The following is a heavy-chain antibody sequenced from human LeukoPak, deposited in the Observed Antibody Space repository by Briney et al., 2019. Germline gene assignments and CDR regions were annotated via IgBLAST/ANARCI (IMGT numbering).Heavy chain of an antibody. CDR2: IYYSGST. Sequence: SETLSLTCTVSGGSISSSSYYWGWIRQPPGKGLEWIGSIYYSGSTYYNPSLKSRVTISVDTSKNQFSLKLSSVTAADTAVYYCARRSAYGSGSYYVDYWGQGTLVTVSS. CDR1: GGSISSSSYY. D-gene: IGHD3-10*01. CDR3: ARRSAYGSGSYYVDY. V-gene: IGHV4-39*01. J-gene: IGHJ4*02.